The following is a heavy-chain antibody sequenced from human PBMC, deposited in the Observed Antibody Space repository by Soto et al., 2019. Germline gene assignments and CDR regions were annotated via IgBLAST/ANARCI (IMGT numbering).Heavy chain of an antibody. J-gene: IGHJ6*01. CDR3: AKESRDGYNPYYYYGMDV. CDR2: ISYDGSNK. CDR1: GFTFSSYG. Sequence: QVQLVESGGGVVQPGRSLRLSCAASGFTFSSYGMHWVRQAPGKGLEWVAVISYDGSNKYYADSVKGRFTISRDNSKNTLYLQMNSLRAEDTAVYYCAKESRDGYNPYYYYGMDVW. D-gene: IGHD5-12*01. V-gene: IGHV3-30*18.